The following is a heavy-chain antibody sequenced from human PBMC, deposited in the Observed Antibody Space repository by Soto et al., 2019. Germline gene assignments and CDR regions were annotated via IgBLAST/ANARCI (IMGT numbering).Heavy chain of an antibody. D-gene: IGHD2-15*01. CDR1: GFTFSSYG. CDR3: AKDRLVVVVAAAFDY. J-gene: IGHJ4*02. Sequence: GGSLRLSCAASGFTFSSYGVHWVRQAPGKGLEWVAVISYDGSNKYYADSVKGRFTISRDNSKNTLYLQMNSLRAEDTAVYYCAKDRLVVVVAAAFDYWGQGTLVTVSS. CDR2: ISYDGSNK. V-gene: IGHV3-30*18.